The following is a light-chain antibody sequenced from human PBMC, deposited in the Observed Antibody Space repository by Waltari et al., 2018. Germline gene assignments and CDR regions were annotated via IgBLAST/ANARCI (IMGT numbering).Light chain of an antibody. CDR1: SSDVGVYNY. J-gene: IGLJ3*02. V-gene: IGLV2-14*01. CDR3: SSSTGTTWV. CDR2: EVS. Sequence: QSALTQPASVSGSPGQSITISCSGISSDVGVYNYVSWYQQHAGKAPELMCYEVSNRPSGVSNRFSGSKSGSTASLTISGLQAEDEADYYCSSSTGTTWVFGGGTKVSVL.